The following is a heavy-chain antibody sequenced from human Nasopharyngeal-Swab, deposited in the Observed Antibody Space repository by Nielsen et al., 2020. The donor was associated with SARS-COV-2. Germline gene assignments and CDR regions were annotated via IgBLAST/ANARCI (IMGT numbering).Heavy chain of an antibody. V-gene: IGHV7-4-1*02. D-gene: IGHD3-3*01. CDR2: INTNTGNP. J-gene: IGHJ3*02. Sequence: ASVKVSCKASGYTFTSYAMNWVRQAPGQGLEWMGWINTNTGNPTYAQGFTGRFVFSLDTSVSTAYLQISSLKAEDTAVYYCARGPRITIFGVVIPTTGDAFDIWGQGTMVTVSS. CDR1: GYTFTSYA. CDR3: ARGPRITIFGVVIPTTGDAFDI.